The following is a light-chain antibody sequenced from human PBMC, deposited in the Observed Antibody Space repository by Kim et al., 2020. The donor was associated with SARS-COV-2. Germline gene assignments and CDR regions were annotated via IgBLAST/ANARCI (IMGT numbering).Light chain of an antibody. CDR3: QQYDTSPYT. Sequence: ETVLTQSPGTLSLSPGESATLSCRASQSVSSNYLAWYHQRPGQVPRLLIYLASTRATGAPDRFSGSGSGTDFTLTIRRLEPEDSGVFYCQQYDTSPYTFGQGTKVEI. CDR1: QSVSSNY. V-gene: IGKV3-20*01. CDR2: LAS. J-gene: IGKJ2*01.